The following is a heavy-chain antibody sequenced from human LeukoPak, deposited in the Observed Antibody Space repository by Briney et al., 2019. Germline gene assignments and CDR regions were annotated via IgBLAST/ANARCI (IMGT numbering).Heavy chain of an antibody. D-gene: IGHD6-19*01. Sequence: GGSLRLSCAASGFTFSSYAMSWVRQAPGKGLEWVSAISGSGGSTYYADSVKGRFTISRDNSKNTLYLQMNSLRAKDTAVYYCAKGESEWLTYYFDYWGQGTLVTVSS. J-gene: IGHJ4*02. V-gene: IGHV3-23*01. CDR2: ISGSGGST. CDR3: AKGESEWLTYYFDY. CDR1: GFTFSSYA.